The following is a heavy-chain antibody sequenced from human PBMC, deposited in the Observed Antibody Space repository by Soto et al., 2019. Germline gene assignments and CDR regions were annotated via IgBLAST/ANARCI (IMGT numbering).Heavy chain of an antibody. CDR3: ATWPYYYDSSGYHAFDI. V-gene: IGHV1-69*06. Sequence: QVQLVQSGAEVKKPGSSVKVSCKASGGTFSSYAISWVRQAPGQGLEWMGGIIPIFGTANYAQKFQGRVTITADKPTSTAYMELSSVRSGDTAVYYCATWPYYYDSSGYHAFDIWGQGTMVTVSS. J-gene: IGHJ3*02. CDR1: GGTFSSYA. CDR2: IIPIFGTA. D-gene: IGHD3-22*01.